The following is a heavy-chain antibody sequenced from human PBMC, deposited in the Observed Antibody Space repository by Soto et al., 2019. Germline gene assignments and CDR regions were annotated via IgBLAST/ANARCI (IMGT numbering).Heavy chain of an antibody. CDR1: GGSVSSGSYY. Sequence: ASETLSLTCTVSGGSVSSGSYYWSWIRQPPGKGLEWIGYMYYSGSTNHNPSLKSRVTISLDTSKNQFSLKLSSVTAADTAVYFCARTRDFWSGNDAFDIWGQGTMVTVSS. CDR3: ARTRDFWSGNDAFDI. CDR2: MYYSGST. V-gene: IGHV4-61*01. D-gene: IGHD3-3*01. J-gene: IGHJ3*02.